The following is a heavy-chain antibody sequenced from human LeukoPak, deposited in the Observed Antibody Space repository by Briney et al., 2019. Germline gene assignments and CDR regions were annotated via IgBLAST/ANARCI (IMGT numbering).Heavy chain of an antibody. CDR2: ISSASGNTI. CDR1: GFTFSSYE. D-gene: IGHD1-26*01. Sequence: GGSLRLSCAASGFTFSSYEMNWVRQAPGKGLEWVSYISSASGNTIYYADPVKGRFTISRDDTENSLFLQMNSLRAEDTATYYCGGARSTDFDYWGQGTPVTVSS. V-gene: IGHV3-48*03. CDR3: GGARSTDFDY. J-gene: IGHJ4*02.